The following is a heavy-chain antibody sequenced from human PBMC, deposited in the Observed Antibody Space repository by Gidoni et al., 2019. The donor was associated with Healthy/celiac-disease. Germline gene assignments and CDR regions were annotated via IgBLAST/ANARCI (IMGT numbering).Heavy chain of an antibody. V-gene: IGHV3-23*01. J-gene: IGHJ5*02. CDR3: AKDRMAGTGYWFDP. D-gene: IGHD6-19*01. CDR2: ISGSGGST. Sequence: EVQLLESGGGLVQPGGSLRLSCAASGFPFSSYAMSWVLQAPGTGLEWVSAISGSGGSTYYADSVKGRFTISRDNSKNTLYLQMNSLRAEDTAVYYCAKDRMAGTGYWFDPWGQGTLVTVSS. CDR1: GFPFSSYA.